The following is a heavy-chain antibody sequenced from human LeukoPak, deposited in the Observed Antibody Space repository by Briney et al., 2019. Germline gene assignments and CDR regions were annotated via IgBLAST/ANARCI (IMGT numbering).Heavy chain of an antibody. D-gene: IGHD2-2*01. V-gene: IGHV3-30*18. J-gene: IGHJ6*02. CDR1: GFTFSSCG. CDR2: ISYDGSNK. Sequence: GGSLRLSCAASGFTFSSCGMHWVRQAPGKGLEWVAVISYDGSNKYYADSVKGRFTISRDNSKNTLYLQMNSLRAEDTAVYYCAKEEGYCSSTSCYYGMDVWGQGTTVTVSS. CDR3: AKEEGYCSSTSCYYGMDV.